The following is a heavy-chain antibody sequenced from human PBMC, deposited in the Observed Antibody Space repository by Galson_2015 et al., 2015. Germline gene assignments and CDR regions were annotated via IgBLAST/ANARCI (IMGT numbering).Heavy chain of an antibody. V-gene: IGHV5-51*01. CDR2: IYPADSDT. D-gene: IGHD3-16*01. CDR3: ASLRGADPLGFDY. Sequence: QSGAEVKKPGESLKISCEGSGYNFATYWIGWVRQMPGKGLEWMGIIYPADSDTRYSPSFQGQVTISADKSISTAYLQWSSLKASDTAMYYCASLRGADPLGFDYWGQGTLVTVSS. J-gene: IGHJ4*02. CDR1: GYNFATYW.